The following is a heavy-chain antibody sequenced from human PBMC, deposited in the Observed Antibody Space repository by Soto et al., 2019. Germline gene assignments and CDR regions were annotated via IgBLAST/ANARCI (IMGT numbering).Heavy chain of an antibody. CDR3: LSRNSRGHWCEP. Sequence: SETLSLTCTVSGASAGSGGYDWNWIRQPPGKGLERNGFVSYTGSTGYNPSLKSRVTISLDTSKNQFSLRLSSVTDADTAVYYCLSRNSRGHWCEPLRQGTPVAVSS. J-gene: IGHJ5*02. CDR1: GASAGSGGYD. CDR2: VSYTGST. D-gene: IGHD2-21*01. V-gene: IGHV4-61*08.